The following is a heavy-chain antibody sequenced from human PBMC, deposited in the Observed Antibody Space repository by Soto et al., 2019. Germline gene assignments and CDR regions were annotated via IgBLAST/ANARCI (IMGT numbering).Heavy chain of an antibody. J-gene: IGHJ4*02. V-gene: IGHV3-30*18. CDR2: ISYDGSNK. Sequence: QVQLVESGGGVVQPGRSLRLSCAASGFTFSSYGMHWVRQAPGKGLEWVAVISYDGSNKYYADSVKGRFTISRDNSKNTLYLQMSSLRAEDTAVYYCAKEADRYFDYWGQGTLVTVSS. CDR1: GFTFSSYG. CDR3: AKEADRYFDY.